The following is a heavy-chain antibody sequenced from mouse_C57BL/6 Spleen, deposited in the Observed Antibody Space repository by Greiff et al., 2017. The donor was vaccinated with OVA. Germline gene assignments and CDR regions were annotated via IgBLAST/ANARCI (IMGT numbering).Heavy chain of an antibody. V-gene: IGHV2-3*01. CDR1: GFSLTSYG. Sequence: VMLVESGPGLVAPSQRLSITCTVSGFSLTSYGVSWVRQPPGKGLEWLGVIWGDGSTNSHSALISRLSISKDNAKSQVFLKLNSRQTDDTATYYCAKPLYDGDAMDYWGQGTSVTVSS. CDR3: AKPLYDGDAMDY. CDR2: IWGDGST. D-gene: IGHD2-3*01. J-gene: IGHJ4*01.